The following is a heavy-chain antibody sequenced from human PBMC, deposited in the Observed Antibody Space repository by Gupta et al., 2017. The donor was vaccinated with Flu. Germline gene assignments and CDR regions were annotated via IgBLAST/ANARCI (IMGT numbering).Heavy chain of an antibody. V-gene: IGHV4-34*01. CDR3: AEGYDSGWYNPFY. CDR2: INHNGNI. D-gene: IGHD6-19*01. J-gene: IGHJ4*02. CDR1: FSGYD. Sequence: FSGYDWSWLRQPPGKGLEWIGEINHNGNINYNPSLKSRVTMSVDTSKNQFTLSLSSVTAADTAVYYCAEGYDSGWYNPFYWGQGNLVTVSS.